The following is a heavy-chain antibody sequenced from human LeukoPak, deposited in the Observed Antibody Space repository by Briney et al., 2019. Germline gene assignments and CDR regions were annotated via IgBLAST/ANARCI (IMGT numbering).Heavy chain of an antibody. CDR3: VKDGEQWLAGAFDI. J-gene: IGHJ3*02. V-gene: IGHV3-64D*06. Sequence: GGSLRLPCSASGFTFSSYAMHWVRQAPGKGLEYVSAISSNGGSTYYADSVKGRFTISRDNSKNTLYLQMSSLRAEDTAVYYCVKDGEQWLAGAFDIWGQGTMVTVSS. CDR1: GFTFSSYA. D-gene: IGHD6-19*01. CDR2: ISSNGGST.